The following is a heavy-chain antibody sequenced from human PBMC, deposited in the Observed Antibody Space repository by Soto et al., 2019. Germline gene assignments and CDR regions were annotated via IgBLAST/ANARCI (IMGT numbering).Heavy chain of an antibody. D-gene: IGHD3-3*01. CDR3: ARAQPYYDFWSGYYPPAHGLDV. CDR2: INAGNGNT. J-gene: IGHJ6*02. CDR1: GYTFTSYA. V-gene: IGHV1-3*01. Sequence: ASVKVSCKASGYTFTSYAMHWVRQAPGQRLEWMGWINAGNGNTKYSQKFQGRVTITRDTSASTAYMELSSLRSEDTAVYYCARAQPYYDFWSGYYPPAHGLDVWGQGTTVTVSS.